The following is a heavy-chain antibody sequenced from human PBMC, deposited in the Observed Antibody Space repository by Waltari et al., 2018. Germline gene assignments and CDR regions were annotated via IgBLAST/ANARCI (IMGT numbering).Heavy chain of an antibody. D-gene: IGHD7-27*01. Sequence: QVQLQESGPGLVKPSETLSLTCAVSGYSISSGYYWGWIRQPPGKGLEWIGSIYHSGSTYYNPSLKSRVTISVDTSKNQFSLKLSSVTAADTAVYYCATLTGDFDYWGQGTLVTVSS. CDR1: GYSISSGYY. J-gene: IGHJ4*02. CDR3: ATLTGDFDY. V-gene: IGHV4-38-2*01. CDR2: IYHSGST.